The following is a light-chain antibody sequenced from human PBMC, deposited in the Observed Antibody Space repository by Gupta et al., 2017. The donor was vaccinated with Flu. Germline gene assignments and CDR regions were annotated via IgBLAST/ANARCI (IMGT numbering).Light chain of an antibody. V-gene: IGKV3-20*01. Sequence: GERATLSCRASQTISSSYLAWYQQKPGQAPRLLIDGDSTGATGVPHRFSGTGSGTDFTLIINGLEPEDFAVYYCQQYGSPPTFGGGTKVEI. CDR2: GDS. J-gene: IGKJ4*01. CDR3: QQYGSPPT. CDR1: QTISSSY.